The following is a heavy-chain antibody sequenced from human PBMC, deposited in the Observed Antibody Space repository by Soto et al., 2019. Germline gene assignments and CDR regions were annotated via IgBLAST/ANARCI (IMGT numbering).Heavy chain of an antibody. CDR3: AVPGAGDFDY. Sequence: PSETLSLTCAVSGASIRTNNWWSWVRQPPGKGLEWIGEVYHSGRTNCNPSLKSRVTISIDKSKNQFSLRLTSMTAADTAVYYCAVPGAGDFDYWSQGTLVTVSS. CDR1: GASIRTNNW. CDR2: VYHSGRT. J-gene: IGHJ4*02. D-gene: IGHD6-13*01. V-gene: IGHV4-4*02.